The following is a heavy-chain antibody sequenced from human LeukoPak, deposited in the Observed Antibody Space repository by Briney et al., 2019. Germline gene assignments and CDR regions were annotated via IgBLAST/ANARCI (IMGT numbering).Heavy chain of an antibody. J-gene: IGHJ4*02. Sequence: PGGSLRLSCAASGFTFEGCAMHWVRQAPGKGLEWVSSINWDSGYIEYADSVRGRFTISRGNAKNSLYLQMNSLKPGDTALYFCAKEGSVCRNGICRYFDYWGQGTPVTVSS. CDR3: AKEGSVCRNGICRYFDY. CDR2: INWDSGYI. V-gene: IGHV3-9*01. D-gene: IGHD2-8*01. CDR1: GFTFEGCA.